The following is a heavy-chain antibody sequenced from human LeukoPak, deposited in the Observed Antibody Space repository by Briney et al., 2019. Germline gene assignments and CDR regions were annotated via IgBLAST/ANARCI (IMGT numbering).Heavy chain of an antibody. J-gene: IGHJ6*03. CDR1: GFTFSSYG. D-gene: IGHD6-13*01. CDR2: IWYDGSNK. CDR3: ARASSSWYYYYYMDV. V-gene: IGHV3-30*02. Sequence: GGSLRLSCAASGFTFSSYGMLWVREAPGKGLEWVAYIWYDGSNKYYADSVKGRFTISRDNSKNTLYLQMNSLRAEDTAVYYCARASSSWYYYYYMDVWGKGTTVTVSS.